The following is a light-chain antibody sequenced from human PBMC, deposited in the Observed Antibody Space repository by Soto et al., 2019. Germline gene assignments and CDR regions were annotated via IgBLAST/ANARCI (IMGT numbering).Light chain of an antibody. Sequence: EIEMTQSPATLSVSPGERATLSCRASQSVSTNVAWYQQKPGQAPRLLIYGASIRATTTPAKFSGSGSGTEFTLTNSSLQSEDFAVYYCQHYNKWPPWTFGQGTKVEIK. CDR2: GAS. CDR1: QSVSTN. J-gene: IGKJ1*01. V-gene: IGKV3-15*01. CDR3: QHYNKWPPWT.